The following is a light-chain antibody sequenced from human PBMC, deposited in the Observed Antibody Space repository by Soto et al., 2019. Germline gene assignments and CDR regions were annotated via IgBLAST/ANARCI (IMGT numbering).Light chain of an antibody. CDR1: SSNIGAGYD. CDR3: PSYDSSLSAVV. CDR2: GNS. J-gene: IGLJ2*01. Sequence: QSVLTQPPSVSGAPGQRVTISCTGSSSNIGAGYDVHWYQQLPVTAPKLLIYGNSNRPSWVPDRFSGSKSGTSASLAITGLQAEDEADYYCPSYDSSLSAVVFGGGTKLTVL. V-gene: IGLV1-40*01.